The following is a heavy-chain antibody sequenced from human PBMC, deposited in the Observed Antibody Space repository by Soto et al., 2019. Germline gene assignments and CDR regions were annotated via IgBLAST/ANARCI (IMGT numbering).Heavy chain of an antibody. J-gene: IGHJ5*02. CDR2: ISSSSSYI. D-gene: IGHD3-3*01. Sequence: EVQLVESGGGLVKPGGSLRLSCAASGFTFSSYSMNWVRQAPGKGLEWVSSISSSSSYIYYADSVKGRFTISRDNAKNSLYLQMNSLRAEDTAVYYCARGITMFGVVIQYPTFDPWGQGTLVTVSS. CDR1: GFTFSSYS. V-gene: IGHV3-21*01. CDR3: ARGITMFGVVIQYPTFDP.